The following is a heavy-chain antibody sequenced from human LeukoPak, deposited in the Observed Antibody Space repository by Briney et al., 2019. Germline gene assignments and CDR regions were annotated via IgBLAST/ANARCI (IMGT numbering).Heavy chain of an antibody. Sequence: ASVKVSCKASGYTFISYSMHWVRQAPGQRPEWVGWINVGNGNTRYAQKFQGRVTISRDTSARVVYLELNSLKFEDTSMYYCARPRTGAFDIWGQGTMVPVSS. CDR3: ARPRTGAFDI. J-gene: IGHJ3*02. D-gene: IGHD3/OR15-3a*01. CDR1: GYTFISYS. V-gene: IGHV1-3*01. CDR2: INVGNGNT.